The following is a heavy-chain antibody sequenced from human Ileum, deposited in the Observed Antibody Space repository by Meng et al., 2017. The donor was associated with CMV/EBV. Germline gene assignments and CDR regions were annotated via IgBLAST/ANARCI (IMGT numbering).Heavy chain of an antibody. CDR3: VRGANYASYRVDY. CDR2: VSAYDGDT. Sequence: QGQLVQSGTEVKKPGASVKFSCKGAVYTFTSIGIVWMRQAPGQGLEWIGWVSAYDGDTNYAQTFQDRVTVTRDTSINTVYMDFRGLTSDDTAMHYCVRGANYASYRVDYWGQGTLVTVSS. J-gene: IGHJ4*02. CDR1: VYTFTSIG. D-gene: IGHD2-2*01. V-gene: IGHV1-18*01.